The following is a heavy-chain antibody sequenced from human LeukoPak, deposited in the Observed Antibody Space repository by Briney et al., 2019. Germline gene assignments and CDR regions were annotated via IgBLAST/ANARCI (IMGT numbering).Heavy chain of an antibody. J-gene: IGHJ4*02. V-gene: IGHV3-23*01. CDR1: GFSFSSFA. CDR3: ASPRGFASSWFDY. CDR2: ISTSGGNT. D-gene: IGHD6-13*01. Sequence: PGGSLRLSCAASGFSFSSFAMSWVRQAPGKGLEWVSTISTSGGNTYYADSVKGRFSISRDNSKNTLFLQMNSLRAEDTAVYYCASPRGFASSWFDYWGQGTLVTVSS.